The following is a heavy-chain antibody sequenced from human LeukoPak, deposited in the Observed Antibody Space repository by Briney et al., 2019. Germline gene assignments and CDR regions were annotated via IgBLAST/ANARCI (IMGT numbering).Heavy chain of an antibody. CDR2: IYYSGTT. J-gene: IGHJ5*02. D-gene: IGHD3-10*02. V-gene: IGHV4-39*01. CDR1: GGSISSSSHY. Sequence: KSSETLSLTCTVSGGSISSSSHYWGWIRQPPGKGLEWIGSIYYSGTTAYNPSLKSRVTISVDTSKNQFSLELSSVTAADTAVYYCVRWQSGSMFHPPWGQGTLVTVSS. CDR3: VRWQSGSMFHPP.